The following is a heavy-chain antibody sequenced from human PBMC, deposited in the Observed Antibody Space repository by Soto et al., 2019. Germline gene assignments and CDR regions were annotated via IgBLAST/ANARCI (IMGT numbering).Heavy chain of an antibody. CDR2: ISPAGSSI. Sequence: EGQLVEFGGGLVKPGGSLRLSCAASGFSFSIYSYNWVRQAPGKGLEWLSYISPAGSSIYYADSVKGRFTISRDSGRDSVYLQMNSLRAEDTAVYYCAKDRGGSGAFDIWGQGTMVTVSS. V-gene: IGHV3-48*01. J-gene: IGHJ3*02. CDR3: AKDRGGSGAFDI. CDR1: GFSFSIYS. D-gene: IGHD3-10*01.